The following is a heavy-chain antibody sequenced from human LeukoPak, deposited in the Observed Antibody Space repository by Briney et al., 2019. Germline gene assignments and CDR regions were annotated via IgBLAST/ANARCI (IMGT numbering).Heavy chain of an antibody. V-gene: IGHV3-11*04. Sequence: GGSLRLSCAASGFTFSDYYMSWIRQAPGKGLEWVSYISSGGATTYYRDSVKGRFTISRDDAKNSLYLQMDSLRAEDTAVYYCARGFGPCDYWGQGTLVTVSS. J-gene: IGHJ4*02. CDR2: ISSGGATT. D-gene: IGHD3/OR15-3a*01. CDR3: ARGFGPCDY. CDR1: GFTFSDYY.